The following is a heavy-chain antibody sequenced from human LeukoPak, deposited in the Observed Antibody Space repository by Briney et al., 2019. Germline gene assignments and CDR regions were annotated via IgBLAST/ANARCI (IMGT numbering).Heavy chain of an antibody. J-gene: IGHJ3*02. CDR3: ATSGYCSSTSCYPTDAFDI. V-gene: IGHV1-18*01. CDR1: GYTFTMNG. D-gene: IGHD2-2*01. Sequence: ASVKVSCKASGYTFTMNGISWVRQAPGQGLEWMGWISSYNGKTNYAQRLQGRVTMTTDTSTSTAYMELRSLRSDDTAVYYCATSGYCSSTSCYPTDAFDIWGQGTMVTVSS. CDR2: ISSYNGKT.